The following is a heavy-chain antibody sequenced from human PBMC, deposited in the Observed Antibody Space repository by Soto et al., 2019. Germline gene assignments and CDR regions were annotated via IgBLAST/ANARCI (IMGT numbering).Heavy chain of an antibody. CDR3: AVDKLSFRYGMDV. J-gene: IGHJ6*02. V-gene: IGHV5-51*01. CDR1: GYTFTNYW. D-gene: IGHD3-10*01. CDR2: IYPGDSET. Sequence: GESLKISCKGSGYTFTNYWIGWVRQMPGKGPEWMGIIYPGDSETRYSPSFEGQVTISADKSINTIYLQWSSLKASDTAMYYCAVDKLSFRYGMDVWGQGTTVTVSS.